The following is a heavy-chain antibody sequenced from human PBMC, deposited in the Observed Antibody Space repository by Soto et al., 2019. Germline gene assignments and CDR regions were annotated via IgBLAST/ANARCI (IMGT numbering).Heavy chain of an antibody. CDR1: GASISGYY. D-gene: IGHD3-3*01. Sequence: SVTQSLTCNVSGASISGYYWSWIRQPPEKGLEWIAYIYHSGSTYYNPSLKSRVTISVDTSKNQFSLKLSSVTAADTAVYYCARREESGYYYYYGMDVWGQGTTVTVSS. J-gene: IGHJ6*02. CDR3: ARREESGYYYYYGMDV. CDR2: IYHSGST. V-gene: IGHV4-59*08.